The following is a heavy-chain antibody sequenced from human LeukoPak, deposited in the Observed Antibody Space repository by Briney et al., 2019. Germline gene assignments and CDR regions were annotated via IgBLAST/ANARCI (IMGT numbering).Heavy chain of an antibody. V-gene: IGHV3-53*01. CDR1: GFTVSSNY. CDR2: IYSGGST. Sequence: GGSLRLSCAASGFTVSSNYMSWVRQAPGKGLEWVSVIYSGGSTYYADSVKGRFTISRDNSKNTLYLQMNSLRAEDTAVYYCARDQGWFGERSDYWGQGTLVTVSS. D-gene: IGHD3-10*01. J-gene: IGHJ4*02. CDR3: ARDQGWFGERSDY.